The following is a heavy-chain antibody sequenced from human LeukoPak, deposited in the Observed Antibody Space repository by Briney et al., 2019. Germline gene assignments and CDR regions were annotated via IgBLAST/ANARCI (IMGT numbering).Heavy chain of an antibody. CDR2: VYYSGST. CDR3: ARDARGYSYGYDY. D-gene: IGHD5-18*01. CDR1: GGSVSGYY. Sequence: SETLSLTCVVSGGSVSGYYWGWIRQPPGRGLEWIGYVYYSGSTNYNPSFKSRITISVDTSRNQFSLQLSSVTAADTAVYYCARDARGYSYGYDYWGQGTLVTVSS. J-gene: IGHJ4*02. V-gene: IGHV4-59*02.